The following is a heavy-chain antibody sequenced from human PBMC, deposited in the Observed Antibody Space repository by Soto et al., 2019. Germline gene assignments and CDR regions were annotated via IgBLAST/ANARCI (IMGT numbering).Heavy chain of an antibody. CDR1: GGTFSSYA. CDR2: IIPIFGTA. D-gene: IGHD2-2*02. J-gene: IGHJ6*02. Sequence: SVKRSCKASGGTFSSYAISWVRKAPGQGLEWMGGIIPIFGTANYAQKFQGRVTITADESTSTAYMELSSLRSEDTAVYYCATPRLGYSSSTSCYTGYYYYYYGMDVWGQGTTVTVSS. V-gene: IGHV1-69*13. CDR3: ATPRLGYSSSTSCYTGYYYYYYGMDV.